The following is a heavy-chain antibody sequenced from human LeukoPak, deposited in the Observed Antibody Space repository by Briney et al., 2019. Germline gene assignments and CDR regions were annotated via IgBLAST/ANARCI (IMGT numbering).Heavy chain of an antibody. V-gene: IGHV4-39*07. D-gene: IGHD5-24*01. CDR1: GGSISSGSYY. CDR3: ARVGRGGYNPRANDACDI. J-gene: IGHJ3*02. CDR2: IYYSGST. Sequence: SETLSLTCTVSGGSISSGSYYWGWIRQPPGKGLEWIGSIYYSGSTYYNPSLKSRVTISVDTSKNQFSLKLSSVTAADTAVYYCARVGRGGYNPRANDACDIWGQGTMVTVYS.